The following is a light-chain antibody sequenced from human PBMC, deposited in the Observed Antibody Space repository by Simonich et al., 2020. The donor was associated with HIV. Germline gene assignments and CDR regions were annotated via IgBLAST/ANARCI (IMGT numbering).Light chain of an antibody. CDR1: QSINSW. V-gene: IGKV1-5*03. Sequence: DIQMTQSPSTLSASVGDRVTITCRASQSINSWLAWYQQKPGKAPKLLIYKASSLESGVPSRFSGSGSGTDFTLTISLQSEDSATYYCQQYYSYPLTFGGGTKVEIK. CDR2: KAS. J-gene: IGKJ4*01. CDR3: QQYYSYPLT.